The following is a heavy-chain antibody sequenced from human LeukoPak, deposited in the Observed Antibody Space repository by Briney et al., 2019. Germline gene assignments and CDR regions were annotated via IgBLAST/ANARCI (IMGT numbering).Heavy chain of an antibody. CDR2: IYYGGST. V-gene: IGHV4-39*01. D-gene: IGHD6-19*01. J-gene: IGHJ1*01. Sequence: PSETLSLTCTVSGGSISSSDYYWGWIRLPPGKGLEWIGSIYYGGSTYYNPSLKSRVTISVDTSKNQFSLKLTSVTAADTAVYYCATFSSGWPQYFQHWGQGTLVTVSS. CDR3: ATFSSGWPQYFQH. CDR1: GGSISSSDYY.